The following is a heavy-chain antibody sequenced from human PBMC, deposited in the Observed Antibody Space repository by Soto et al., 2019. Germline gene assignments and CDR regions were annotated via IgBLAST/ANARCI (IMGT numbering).Heavy chain of an antibody. V-gene: IGHV3-53*01. J-gene: IGHJ6*02. CDR3: ARPHSERYSYGMDV. CDR2: IYGGGTT. CDR1: GFSVSVNY. Sequence: GGSLRLSCAVSGFSVSVNYMTWVRQAPGKGLEWVSIIYGGGTTYYADSVKGRFIISRDNSKNTLYLQMNSQRAEDTAVYYCARPHSERYSYGMDVWGQGTTVTVSS. D-gene: IGHD1-26*01.